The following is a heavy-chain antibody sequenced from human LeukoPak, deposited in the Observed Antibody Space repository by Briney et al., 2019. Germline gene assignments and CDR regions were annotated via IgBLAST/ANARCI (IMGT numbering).Heavy chain of an antibody. CDR3: ARGALGYCSSTSCYRVYYYYGMDV. Sequence: SETLSLTCAVYGGSFSGYYWSWTRQPPGKGLEWIGEINHSGSTNYNPSLKSRVTISVDTSKNQFSLKLSSVTAADTAVYYCARGALGYCSSTSCYRVYYYYGMDVWGKGTTVTVSS. J-gene: IGHJ6*04. CDR2: INHSGST. CDR1: GGSFSGYY. V-gene: IGHV4-34*01. D-gene: IGHD2-2*02.